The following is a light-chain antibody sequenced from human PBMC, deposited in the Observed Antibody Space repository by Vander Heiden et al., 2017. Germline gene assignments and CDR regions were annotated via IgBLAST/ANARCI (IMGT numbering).Light chain of an antibody. CDR2: AQN. V-gene: IGLV3-19*01. Sequence: SSELTPAPAVSVALGQSVRITCQRDSLRKSYASWYQQKPVQPPGRGIYAQNNRRRGSTDRGPGSNSGNTASLTITGAQAEDEADDDGNSRDNRGNHLEVLFGGGTKLTVL. CDR3: NSRDNRGNHLEVL. J-gene: IGLJ2*01. CDR1: SLRKSY.